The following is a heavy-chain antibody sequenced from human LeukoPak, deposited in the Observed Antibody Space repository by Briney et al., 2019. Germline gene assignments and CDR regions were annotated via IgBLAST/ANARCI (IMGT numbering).Heavy chain of an antibody. CDR2: IYTGGST. Sequence: GGSLRLSCAASGFTFDDYGMSWVRQVSGKGLEWVSVIYTGGSTYHADSVKGRFTISRDNSKNMLYLQMNSLRAEDTAVYYCARSGYRSGWNWGQGTLVTVSS. D-gene: IGHD6-19*01. V-gene: IGHV3-66*01. J-gene: IGHJ4*02. CDR3: ARSGYRSGWN. CDR1: GFTFDDYG.